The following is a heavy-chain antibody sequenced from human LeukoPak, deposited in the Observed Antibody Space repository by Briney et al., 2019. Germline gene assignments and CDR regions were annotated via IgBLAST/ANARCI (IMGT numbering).Heavy chain of an antibody. CDR1: GLTVSSKY. Sequence: GGSLRLSCAASGLTVSSKYMSWVRPAAGKGLEWDSVMHNNGNTHYADSVKGRFTISRDNVKNTLYLQMNSLRPEDTAVYYCARVGGDRVAYWGQGTLVTVYS. CDR3: ARVGGDRVAY. J-gene: IGHJ4*02. V-gene: IGHV3-53*01. CDR2: MHNNGNT. D-gene: IGHD4-17*01.